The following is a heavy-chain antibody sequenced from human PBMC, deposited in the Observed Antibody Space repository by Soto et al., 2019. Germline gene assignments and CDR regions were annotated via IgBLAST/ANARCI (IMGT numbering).Heavy chain of an antibody. Sequence: QVQLQESGPGLVKPSGTLSLTCAVSGGSISSSNWWTWVRQPPGKGLEWIGEIYHSGSTNYNPSRKSRVTMSVDKAKNQSSLKLSSVTAADTAVYYCARDSSGSFDYWGQGTLVTVTS. J-gene: IGHJ4*02. CDR3: ARDSSGSFDY. CDR2: IYHSGST. CDR1: GGSISSSNW. D-gene: IGHD6-19*01. V-gene: IGHV4-4*02.